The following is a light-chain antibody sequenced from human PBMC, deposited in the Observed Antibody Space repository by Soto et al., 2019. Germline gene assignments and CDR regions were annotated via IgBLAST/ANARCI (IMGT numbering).Light chain of an antibody. J-gene: IGLJ1*01. V-gene: IGLV2-14*01. Sequence: QSVLTQPASVSESPGQPITISCTGTSSDVGSYNYVSWYQQHPGKAPKLMIYDVSNRPSGVSNRSSGSKSGNTASLTISGLQAEDEADYYCTSYTISNTYVFGTGTKVTVL. CDR2: DVS. CDR3: TSYTISNTYV. CDR1: SSDVGSYNY.